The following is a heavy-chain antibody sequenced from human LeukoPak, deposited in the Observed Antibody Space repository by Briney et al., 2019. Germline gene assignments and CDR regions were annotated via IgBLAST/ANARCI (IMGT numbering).Heavy chain of an antibody. Sequence: ASVKVSCKASGYTFTSYAMHWVRQAPGQRLEWMGWINAGNGNTKYSQKFQGRVTITRDTSASTAYMELSSLRSEDTAVYYCASDALYEIGGFLFDYWGQGTLVTVSS. CDR3: ASDALYEIGGFLFDY. CDR1: GYTFTSYA. J-gene: IGHJ4*02. V-gene: IGHV1-3*01. CDR2: INAGNGNT. D-gene: IGHD3-10*01.